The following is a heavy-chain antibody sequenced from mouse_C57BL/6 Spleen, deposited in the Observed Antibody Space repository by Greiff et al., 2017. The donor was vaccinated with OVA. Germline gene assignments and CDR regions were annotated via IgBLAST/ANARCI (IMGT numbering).Heavy chain of an antibody. CDR1: GYTFTSYW. J-gene: IGHJ3*01. Sequence: VQLQQPGAELVKPGASVKMSCKASGYTFTSYWITWVKQRPGQGLEWIGDIYPGSGSTNYNDKFKRKAKLTVEKSYSTAYMQISSLTSDDSAVFCCARYYGSGTWFAYWGQGTLVTVSA. CDR3: ARYYGSGTWFAY. CDR2: IYPGSGST. V-gene: IGHV1-55*01. D-gene: IGHD1-1*01.